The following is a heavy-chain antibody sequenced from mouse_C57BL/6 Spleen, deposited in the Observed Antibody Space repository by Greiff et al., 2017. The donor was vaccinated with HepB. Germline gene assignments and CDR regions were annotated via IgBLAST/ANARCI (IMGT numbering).Heavy chain of an antibody. CDR1: GYTFTDYN. CDR2: INPNNGGT. CDR3: ARGGYYGSSYYFDY. J-gene: IGHJ2*01. V-gene: IGHV1-18*01. D-gene: IGHD1-1*01. Sequence: EVQLQQSGPELVKPGASVKIPCKASGYTFTDYNMDWVKQSHGKSLEWIGDINPNNGGTIYNQKFKGKATLTVDKSSSTAYMQLSSLTSEDTAVYYCARGGYYGSSYYFDYWGQGTTLTVSS.